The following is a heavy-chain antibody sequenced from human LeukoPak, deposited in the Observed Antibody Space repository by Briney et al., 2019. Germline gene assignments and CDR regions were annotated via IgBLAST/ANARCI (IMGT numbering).Heavy chain of an antibody. CDR2: IKQDGSEK. V-gene: IGHV3-7*01. J-gene: IGHJ4*02. CDR1: GFTFSSYW. D-gene: IGHD3-22*01. Sequence: GGSLRLSCAASGFTFSSYWMTWVRQAPGKGLEWVANIKQDGSEKYYVDSVKGRFTISRDNAKNSPYLQMNSLRAEDTAVYYCARALYYYDSGAYYTFDYWGQGTLVTVSS. CDR3: ARALYYYDSGAYYTFDY.